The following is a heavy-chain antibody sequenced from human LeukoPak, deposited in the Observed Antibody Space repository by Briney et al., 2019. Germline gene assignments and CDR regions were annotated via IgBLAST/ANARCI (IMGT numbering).Heavy chain of an antibody. Sequence: SETLSLTCTVSGGSISSYYWTWIRQPPGSGLEWIGYISYSGNTNYNPSLKSRVTISVDTSKNQFSLRLSSVTATDTAVYYCARSRGGVTLDFWGQGTLVSVSS. V-gene: IGHV4-59*08. CDR2: ISYSGNT. CDR1: GGSISSYY. J-gene: IGHJ4*02. D-gene: IGHD3-10*01. CDR3: ARSRGGVTLDF.